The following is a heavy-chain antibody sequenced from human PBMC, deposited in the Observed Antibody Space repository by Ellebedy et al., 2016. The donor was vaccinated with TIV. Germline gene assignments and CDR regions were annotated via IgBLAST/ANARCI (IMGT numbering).Heavy chain of an antibody. Sequence: GESLKISXVVSGFTFRTYSMNWVRQAPGKGLEWVSSISSDENYIYYRDSLKGRFTISKDTAKNSLYLQMNSLRAEDTAVYYCATYPLSYYFDGPFEYWGQGALVTVSS. CDR3: ATYPLSYYFDGPFEY. CDR2: ISSDENYI. J-gene: IGHJ4*02. CDR1: GFTFRTYS. V-gene: IGHV3-21*01. D-gene: IGHD3-22*01.